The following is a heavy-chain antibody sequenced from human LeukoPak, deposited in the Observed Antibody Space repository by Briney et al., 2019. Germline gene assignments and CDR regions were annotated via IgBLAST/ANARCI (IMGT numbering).Heavy chain of an antibody. V-gene: IGHV4-34*01. CDR1: AESFSDYY. D-gene: IGHD3-22*01. J-gene: IGHJ4*02. CDR3: AKDGINYYDISGYDI. CDR2: INHSGST. Sequence: SETLSLTCAVYAESFSDYYWSWIRQPPGKGLEWIGEINHSGSTNYNPSLKTRVTISIDTSNNQFSLKLSSVTAADTAVYYCAKDGINYYDISGYDIWGQGTLVTVSS.